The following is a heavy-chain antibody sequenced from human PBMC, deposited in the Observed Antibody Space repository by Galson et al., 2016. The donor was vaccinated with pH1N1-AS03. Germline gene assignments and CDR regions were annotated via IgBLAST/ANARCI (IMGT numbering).Heavy chain of an antibody. CDR2: VFYTGST. CDR3: ARDGNYYGRSVLAMDV. Sequence: TLSLTCSVSGGSITSHYWTWIRQPPGKGLEWIGYVFYTGSTYYNPSLKSRLTISVDESKNQFSLKLRSVSAADTAVYYCARDGNYYGRSVLAMDVWGKGTTXTVSS. V-gene: IGHV4-59*11. CDR1: GGSITSHY. D-gene: IGHD3-22*01. J-gene: IGHJ6*03.